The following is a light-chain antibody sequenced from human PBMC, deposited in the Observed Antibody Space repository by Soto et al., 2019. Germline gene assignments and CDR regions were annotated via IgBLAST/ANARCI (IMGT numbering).Light chain of an antibody. CDR2: GAS. CDR3: QQYGSSTT. Sequence: EIVLTQSPGTLSLSPGERATLSCRASQSVSSSYLAWYQQKPGQAPRLLIYGASSRATGIPDRFSGSGSGTDFTLTISRLGPEDFAVYYCQQYGSSTTFGQGTKVEIK. J-gene: IGKJ1*01. V-gene: IGKV3-20*01. CDR1: QSVSSSY.